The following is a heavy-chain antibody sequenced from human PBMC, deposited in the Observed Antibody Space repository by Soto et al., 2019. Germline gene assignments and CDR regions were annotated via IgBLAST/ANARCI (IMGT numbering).Heavy chain of an antibody. CDR3: ARSGTLGYCSSTSCFPDNNWFDP. Sequence: QVQLQESGPGLVKPSQTLSLTCTVSGGSISSGGYYWSWIRQHPGKGLEWIGYIYYSGSTYYNPSLKSRVTISVDTSKNQLSLKLSSVTAADTSVYYCARSGTLGYCSSTSCFPDNNWFDPWGQGTLVTVSS. CDR1: GGSISSGGYY. V-gene: IGHV4-31*03. D-gene: IGHD2-2*01. J-gene: IGHJ5*02. CDR2: IYYSGST.